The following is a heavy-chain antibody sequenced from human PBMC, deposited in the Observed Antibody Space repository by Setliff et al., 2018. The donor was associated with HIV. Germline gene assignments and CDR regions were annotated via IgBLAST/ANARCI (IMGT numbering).Heavy chain of an antibody. CDR2: IRFDGSHQ. D-gene: IGHD2-15*01. CDR1: GFTFNTHA. Sequence: PGGSLRLSCAASGFTFNTHAMHWVRQVPGKGLEWVAFIRFDGSHQNYAESVKGRFVISRDNFKNSLYLQMNSLRAEDTAVYYCERGGGYWGQGTMVTVSS. CDR3: ERGGGY. V-gene: IGHV3-30*02. J-gene: IGHJ4*02.